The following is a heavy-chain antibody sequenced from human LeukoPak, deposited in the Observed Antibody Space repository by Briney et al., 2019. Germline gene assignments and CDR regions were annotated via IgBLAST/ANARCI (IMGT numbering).Heavy chain of an antibody. CDR2: FDPEDGET. CDR3: ATGLPPLYCSSTSCPPHFDY. Sequence: ASVKVSCKVSGYTLTELSMHWVRQAPGEGLEWMGGFDPEDGETIYAQKFQGRVTMTEDTSTDTAYMELSSLRSEGTAVYYCATGLPPLYCSSTSCPPHFDYWGQGTLVTVSS. CDR1: GYTLTELS. D-gene: IGHD2-2*01. J-gene: IGHJ4*02. V-gene: IGHV1-24*01.